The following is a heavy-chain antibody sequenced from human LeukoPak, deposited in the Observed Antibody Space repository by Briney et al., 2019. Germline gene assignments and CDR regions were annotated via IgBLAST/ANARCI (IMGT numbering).Heavy chain of an antibody. CDR3: AKDRNAGTRGDAFDI. Sequence: GGSLRLSCAASGFTFSSYGMYWVRQAPGKGLEWVAFIRYDGSNKYYADSVKGRFTISRDNSKNTLYLQMNSLSAEDTAVYYCAKDRNAGTRGDAFDIWGQGTMVTVSS. D-gene: IGHD6-13*01. V-gene: IGHV3-30*02. CDR1: GFTFSSYG. J-gene: IGHJ3*02. CDR2: IRYDGSNK.